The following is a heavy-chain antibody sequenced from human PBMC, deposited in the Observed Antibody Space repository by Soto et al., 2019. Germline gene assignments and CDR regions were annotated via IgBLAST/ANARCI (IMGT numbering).Heavy chain of an antibody. CDR1: GYTFTSYY. J-gene: IGHJ4*02. Sequence: ASVKVSCKASGYTFTSYYMHWVRQAPGQGLEWMGIINPSGGSTSYAQKFQGRVTMTRDTSTSTVYMELSSLRSEDTAVYYCARVLSPPYRSTDPQTFDYWGQGTLVTVSS. V-gene: IGHV1-46*01. D-gene: IGHD6-13*01. CDR3: ARVLSPPYRSTDPQTFDY. CDR2: INPSGGST.